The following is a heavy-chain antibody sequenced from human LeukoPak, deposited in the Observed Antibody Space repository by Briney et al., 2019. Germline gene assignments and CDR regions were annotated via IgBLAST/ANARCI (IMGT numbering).Heavy chain of an antibody. D-gene: IGHD6-6*01. CDR1: GFTFSSHA. Sequence: PGGSLRLSCAASGFTFSSHAMHWVRQAPGKGLEWVANIKPDGTEKYYVDSLKGRFTISRDNAKNSLYLQMNSLRVEDTAVYYCARGGNSSWDYWGQGALVTVSS. CDR3: ARGGNSSWDY. CDR2: IKPDGTEK. J-gene: IGHJ4*02. V-gene: IGHV3-7*01.